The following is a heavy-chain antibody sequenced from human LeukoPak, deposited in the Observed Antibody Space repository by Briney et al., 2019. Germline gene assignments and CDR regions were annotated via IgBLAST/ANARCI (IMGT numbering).Heavy chain of an antibody. Sequence: SETLSLTCAVSGYSISSGYYWGWIRQPPGKGLEWIGNIYHSGSTYYNPSLKSRVTISVDTSKNQFSLKLSSVTAADTAVYYCARILKTDAYNVVDYRGQGTLVTVSS. CDR1: GYSISSGYY. CDR3: ARILKTDAYNVVDY. V-gene: IGHV4-38-2*01. J-gene: IGHJ4*02. D-gene: IGHD5-24*01. CDR2: IYHSGST.